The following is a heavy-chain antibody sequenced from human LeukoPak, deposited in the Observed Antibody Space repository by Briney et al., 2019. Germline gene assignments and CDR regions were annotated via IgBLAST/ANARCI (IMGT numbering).Heavy chain of an antibody. CDR3: AREKGYGDYSDY. D-gene: IGHD4-17*01. J-gene: IGHJ4*02. Sequence: GGSLRLSCAASGFTVSNNYMRWVRQAPGKGLEWVSLIYSGGSTYYADSMKGRFIISRDNAKNSLYLQMNSLRAEDTAVYYCAREKGYGDYSDYWGQGTLVTVSS. CDR1: GFTVSNNY. CDR2: IYSGGST. V-gene: IGHV3-66*01.